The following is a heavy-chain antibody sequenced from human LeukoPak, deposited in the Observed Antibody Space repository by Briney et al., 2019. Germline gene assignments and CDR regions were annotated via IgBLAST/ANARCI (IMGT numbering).Heavy chain of an antibody. CDR3: ARSPPYCDFCSGSYFDY. CDR1: GVSISSTRYY. J-gene: IGHJ4*02. D-gene: IGHD3-3*01. CDR2: IYYSGST. V-gene: IGHV4-39*07. Sequence: SETLSLTCTVSGVSISSTRYYWGWIRQPPGKGLEWIGSIYYSGSTYYNPSLKSRVTISVDTSKNQFSLKLRSVAAADTAVYYCARSPPYCDFCSGSYFDYWGQGTMVTVSS.